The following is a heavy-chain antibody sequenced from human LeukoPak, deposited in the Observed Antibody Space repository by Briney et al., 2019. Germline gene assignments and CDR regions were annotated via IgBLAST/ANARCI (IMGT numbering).Heavy chain of an antibody. CDR2: ISSRDNLI. CDR1: GFSVNDYY. D-gene: IGHD6-13*01. Sequence: NAGGSLRLSCAASGFSVNDYYMNWIRQAPGKGLEWVSYISSRDNLIYYADSVKGRFTVSVDNAKNSLYLHLNSLRTEDTAVYYCAKNGIAGLGDNWFDSWGHGTLVTVSS. CDR3: AKNGIAGLGDNWFDS. V-gene: IGHV3-11*01. J-gene: IGHJ5*01.